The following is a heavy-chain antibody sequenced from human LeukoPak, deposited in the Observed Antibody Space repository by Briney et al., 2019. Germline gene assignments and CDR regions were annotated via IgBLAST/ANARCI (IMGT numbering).Heavy chain of an antibody. J-gene: IGHJ4*02. D-gene: IGHD5-18*01. Sequence: ASVKVSCKASGYTFTSYYMHWVRQAPGQGLEWVGIINPSGGSTSYAQKFQGRVTMTRDTSTSTVYMELSSLRSEDTAVYYCARGGAIQLWSYTLDYWGQGTLVTVSS. CDR3: ARGGAIQLWSYTLDY. CDR1: GYTFTSYY. CDR2: INPSGGST. V-gene: IGHV1-46*01.